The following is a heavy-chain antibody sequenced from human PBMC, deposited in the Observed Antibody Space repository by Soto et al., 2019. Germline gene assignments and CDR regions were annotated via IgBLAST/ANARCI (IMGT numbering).Heavy chain of an antibody. CDR3: ARVTSTGWRLMDV. CDR1: AVTFTSYF. D-gene: IGHD6-19*01. CDR2: INPNGGST. Sequence: ASVKVSCKAPAVTFTSYFMHWVRQAPGHGLEWIGVINPNGGSTKFAQTFQGRVTITRDTSTSTAYMELSSLRSEDTAVYYCARVTSTGWRLMDVWGQGTTVTVSS. V-gene: IGHV1-46*01. J-gene: IGHJ6*02.